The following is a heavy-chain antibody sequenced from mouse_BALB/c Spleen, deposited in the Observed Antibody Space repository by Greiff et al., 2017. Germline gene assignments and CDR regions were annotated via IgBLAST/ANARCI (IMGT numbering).Heavy chain of an antibody. CDR2: IDPENGDT. CDR3: NGFYGSSWFAY. Sequence: EVQLQESGAELVRSGASVKLSCTASGFNIKDYYMHWVKQRPEQGLEWIGWIDPENGDTEYAPKFQGKATMTADTSSNTAYLQLSSLTSEDTAVYYCNGFYGSSWFAYWGQGTLVTVSA. J-gene: IGHJ3*01. CDR1: GFNIKDYY. D-gene: IGHD1-1*02. V-gene: IGHV14-4*02.